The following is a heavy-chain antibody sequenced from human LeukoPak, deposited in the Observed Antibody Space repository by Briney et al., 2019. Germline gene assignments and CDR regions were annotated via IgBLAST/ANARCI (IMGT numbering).Heavy chain of an antibody. CDR3: ARDLDYDFWSGPKFDP. CDR1: GGTFSSYA. V-gene: IGHV1-69*04. Sequence: ASVKVSCKASGGTFSSYAISWVRQAPGQGLEWMGRIIPILGIANYAQKFQGRVTITADKSTSTAYMELSSLRSDDTAVYYCARDLDYDFWSGPKFDPWGQGTLVTVSS. J-gene: IGHJ5*02. CDR2: IIPILGIA. D-gene: IGHD3-3*01.